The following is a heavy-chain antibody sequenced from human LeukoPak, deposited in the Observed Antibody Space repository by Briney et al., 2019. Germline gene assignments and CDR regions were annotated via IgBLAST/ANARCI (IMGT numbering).Heavy chain of an antibody. CDR3: ARDRHYDFWSGSAFDT. CDR2: ISSNGDST. V-gene: IGHV3-64*01. Sequence: GGSLRLSCAASGFTFSSYAMHWVRQAPGKGLEFVSAISSNGDSTYYANSVKGRFTISRDNSKNTLYLQMGSLRAEDMAVYYCARDRHYDFWSGSAFDTWGQGTMVTVSS. D-gene: IGHD3-3*01. CDR1: GFTFSSYA. J-gene: IGHJ3*02.